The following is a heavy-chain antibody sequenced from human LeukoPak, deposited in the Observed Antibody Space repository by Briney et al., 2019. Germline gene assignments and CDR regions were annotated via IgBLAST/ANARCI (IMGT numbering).Heavy chain of an antibody. CDR1: GFTFSSYA. Sequence: GGSLRLSCAASGFTFSSYAMSWVRQAPGKGLEWVSAISGSGGSTYYADSVKGRFTISRDNSKNTLYLQMNSLRAEDTAVYYCAKDVRFLEWLLWEDAFDIWGQGTMVTVSS. J-gene: IGHJ3*02. D-gene: IGHD3-3*01. CDR3: AKDVRFLEWLLWEDAFDI. CDR2: ISGSGGST. V-gene: IGHV3-23*01.